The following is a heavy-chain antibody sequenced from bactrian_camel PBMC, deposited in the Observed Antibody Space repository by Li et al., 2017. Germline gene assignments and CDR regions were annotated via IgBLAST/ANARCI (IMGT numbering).Heavy chain of an antibody. V-gene: IGHV3S1*01. CDR3: AKDDAWGWLLPNY. Sequence: HVQLVESGGGLVQPGESLRLSCATSGFTSSSQSASGNTYIAASVKGRFTISRDNAKNTAYLQMNSLNTEDTAMYYCAKDDAWGWLLPNYWGQGTQVTVS. CDR2: ASGNT. D-gene: IGHD2*01. J-gene: IGHJ4*01. CDR1: GFT.